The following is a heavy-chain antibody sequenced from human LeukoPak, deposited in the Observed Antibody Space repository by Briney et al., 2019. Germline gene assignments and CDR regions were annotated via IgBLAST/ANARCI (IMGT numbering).Heavy chain of an antibody. CDR1: GFTFGDYA. D-gene: IGHD3-9*01. Sequence: GGSLRLSCTASGFTFGDYAMSWFRQAPGKGLERVGFIRSKAYGGTTEYAASVKGRFTISRDDSKSIAYLQMNSLKTEDTAVYYCTRVKGYYDILTGYSQVGYFNYWGQGTLVTVSS. CDR3: TRVKGYYDILTGYSQVGYFNY. CDR2: IRSKAYGGTT. J-gene: IGHJ4*02. V-gene: IGHV3-49*03.